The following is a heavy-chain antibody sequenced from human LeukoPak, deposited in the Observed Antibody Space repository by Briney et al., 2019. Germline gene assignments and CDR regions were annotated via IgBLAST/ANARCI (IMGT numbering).Heavy chain of an antibody. CDR3: AKDVPTAYFDY. D-gene: IGHD2-2*01. Sequence: GGSLRLSCAASGFTFSNYGMHWVRQAPGKGLEWVAFVRYDETTKFYADSVKGRFTISRDNSKTTLYLQMNSLRAEDTAVYYCAKDVPTAYFDYWGQGTLVTISS. J-gene: IGHJ4*02. CDR1: GFTFSNYG. V-gene: IGHV3-30*02. CDR2: VRYDETTK.